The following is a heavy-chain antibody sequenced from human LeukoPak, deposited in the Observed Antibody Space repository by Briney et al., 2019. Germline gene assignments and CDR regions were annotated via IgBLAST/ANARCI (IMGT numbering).Heavy chain of an antibody. V-gene: IGHV1-46*01. CDR2: INPSGGST. Sequence: ASVKVSCKASGYTFTSYYMHWVRQAPGQGLEWMGIINPSGGSTSYAQKFQGRVTMTRDTSTSTVYMELSSLRSEDTAVYYCARDRSERFGELSRLYYYYYMDVWGKGTTVTISS. J-gene: IGHJ6*03. D-gene: IGHD3-10*01. CDR3: ARDRSERFGELSRLYYYYYMDV. CDR1: GYTFTSYY.